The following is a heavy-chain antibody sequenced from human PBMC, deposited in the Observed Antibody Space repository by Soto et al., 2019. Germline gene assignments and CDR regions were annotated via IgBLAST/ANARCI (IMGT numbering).Heavy chain of an antibody. CDR1: GFTFSDYY. CDR2: ISSSGSTI. J-gene: IGHJ6*02. CDR3: ARESLGELLYYYGMDV. Sequence: VGSLRLSGAASGFTFSDYYMSWIRQAPGKGLEWVSYISSSGSTIYYADSVKGRFTISRDNAKNSLYLQMNSLRAEDTAVYYCARESLGELLYYYGMDVWGQGTTVTVSS. D-gene: IGHD3-10*01. V-gene: IGHV3-11*01.